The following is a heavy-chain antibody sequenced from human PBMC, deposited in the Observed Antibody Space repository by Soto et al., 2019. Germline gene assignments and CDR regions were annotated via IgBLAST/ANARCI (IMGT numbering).Heavy chain of an antibody. CDR1: GFTFSNAW. Sequence: GGSLRLSCAASGFTFSNAWMSWVRQAPGKGLEWVGRIKSKTDGGTTDYAAPVKGRFTISRDDSKNTLYLQMNSLKTEDTAVYYCTTASAAGIVYYYGMDVWAQGTSVTVSS. CDR3: TTASAAGIVYYYGMDV. CDR2: IKSKTDGGTT. J-gene: IGHJ6*02. V-gene: IGHV3-15*01. D-gene: IGHD6-13*01.